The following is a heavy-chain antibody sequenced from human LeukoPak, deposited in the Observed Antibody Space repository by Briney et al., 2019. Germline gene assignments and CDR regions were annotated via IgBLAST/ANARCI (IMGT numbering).Heavy chain of an antibody. J-gene: IGHJ5*02. D-gene: IGHD2-2*01. Sequence: ASVKVSCKASGYTFTGYYMHWVRQAPGQGLEWMGWINPNSGGTNYAQKFQGRVTMTRDTSISTAYMELSRLRSDDTAVYYCARLYCSSTSCYLWFDPWGQGTLVTVSS. CDR3: ARLYCSSTSCYLWFDP. V-gene: IGHV1-2*02. CDR2: INPNSGGT. CDR1: GYTFTGYY.